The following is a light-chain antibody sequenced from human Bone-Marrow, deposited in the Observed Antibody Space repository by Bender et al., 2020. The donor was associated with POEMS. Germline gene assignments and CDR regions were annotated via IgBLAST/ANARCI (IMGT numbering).Light chain of an antibody. Sequence: QSVVTQPPSLSEAPRQRVTISCSGSSSNIGAGFDVHWYQHLPGTAPKLLIYGSFNRPSGVPDRFSVSKSGSSASLAISELQSEVEALYYCSAWDDSLSGWVFGGGTKLSVL. CDR1: SSNIGAGFD. CDR3: SAWDDSLSGWV. CDR2: GSF. J-gene: IGLJ3*02. V-gene: IGLV1-40*01.